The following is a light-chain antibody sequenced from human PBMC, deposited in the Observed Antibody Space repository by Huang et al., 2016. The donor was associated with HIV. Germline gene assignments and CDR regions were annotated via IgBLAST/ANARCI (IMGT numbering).Light chain of an antibody. CDR1: QTINSY. Sequence: DIQMTQSPSSLSASVGDRVTITCRASQTINSYLHWYQQKPGKATQLLIYAASNLQSVVPSRFSGGGSGTDFTRTISSLQPEDFATYYCQQTYSSPRTFGQGTKVDIK. CDR2: AAS. CDR3: QQTYSSPRT. V-gene: IGKV1-39*01. J-gene: IGKJ1*01.